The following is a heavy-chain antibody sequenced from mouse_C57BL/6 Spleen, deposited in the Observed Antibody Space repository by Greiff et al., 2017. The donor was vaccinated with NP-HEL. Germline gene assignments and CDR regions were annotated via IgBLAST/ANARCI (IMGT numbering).Heavy chain of an antibody. D-gene: IGHD2-4*01. J-gene: IGHJ4*01. CDR3: ARDDYDKNAMDY. Sequence: VQLQQSGAELVRPGSSVKLSCKASGYTFTSYWMHWVKQRPIQGLEWIGNIDPSDSETHYNQKFKDKATLTVDKSSSTAYMQLSSLTSEDSAVYYCARDDYDKNAMDYWGQGTSVTVSS. V-gene: IGHV1-52*01. CDR2: IDPSDSET. CDR1: GYTFTSYW.